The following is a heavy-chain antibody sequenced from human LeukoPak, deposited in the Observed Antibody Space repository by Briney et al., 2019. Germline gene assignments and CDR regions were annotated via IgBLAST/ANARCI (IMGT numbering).Heavy chain of an antibody. D-gene: IGHD3-3*01. J-gene: IGHJ5*02. CDR1: GYTFTSYG. V-gene: IGHV1-18*01. Sequence: ASVKVSCKASGYTFTSYGISWVRQAPGQGLEWMGWISAYNGNTNYAQKLQGRVTMTTDTSTSTAYMELRSLRSDDTAVYYCARDVLRFLEWLPNWFDPWGQGTLVTVSS. CDR2: ISAYNGNT. CDR3: ARDVLRFLEWLPNWFDP.